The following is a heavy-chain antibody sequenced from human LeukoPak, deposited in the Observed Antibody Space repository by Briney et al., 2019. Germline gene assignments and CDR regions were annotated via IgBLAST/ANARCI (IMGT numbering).Heavy chain of an antibody. J-gene: IGHJ6*02. CDR3: TRDWRKAGMDV. CDR1: EFTFSAYG. D-gene: IGHD1-1*01. CDR2: IASDGSST. Sequence: PGGFLRLSCAAAEFTFSAYGMHWVRQAPWKGLVWVSRIASDGSSTSYADSVKGRFTISRDNAKNTLYVQMNSLRAEDTAVYYCTRDWRKAGMDVWGQGTTVTVSS. V-gene: IGHV3-74*01.